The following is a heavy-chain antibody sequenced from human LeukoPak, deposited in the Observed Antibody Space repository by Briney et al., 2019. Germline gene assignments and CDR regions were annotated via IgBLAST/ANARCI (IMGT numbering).Heavy chain of an antibody. Sequence: PSQTLSLTCTVSGGSISSGDYYWSWIRQPPGKGLEWIGYIYYSGSTYYSPSLKSRVTISVDTSKNQFSLKLSSVTAADTAVYYCARVFLWFGESPANDAFDIWGQGTMVTVSS. J-gene: IGHJ3*02. CDR1: GGSISSGDYY. CDR3: ARVFLWFGESPANDAFDI. V-gene: IGHV4-30-4*01. D-gene: IGHD3-10*01. CDR2: IYYSGST.